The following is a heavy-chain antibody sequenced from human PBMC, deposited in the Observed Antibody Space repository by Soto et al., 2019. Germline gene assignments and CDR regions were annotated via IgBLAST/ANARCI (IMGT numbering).Heavy chain of an antibody. D-gene: IGHD2-15*01. CDR1: GFAFSGHT. J-gene: IGHJ6*02. Sequence: AGVSLRLSCAASGFAFSGHTMNWVRQAPGKGLEWVAYIGNTLDTIYYADSVKGRFIISRDDAMKSVFLHMSSLRDDDTAVYYCARGDCSGGSCYGIDVWGRGTTVTVSS. CDR2: IGNTLDTI. V-gene: IGHV3-48*02. CDR3: ARGDCSGGSCYGIDV.